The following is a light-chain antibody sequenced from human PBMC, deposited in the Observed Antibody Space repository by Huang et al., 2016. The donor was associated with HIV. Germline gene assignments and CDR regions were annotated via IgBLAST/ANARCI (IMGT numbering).Light chain of an antibody. J-gene: IGKJ2*01. Sequence: EIVLTQSPGTLSLSPGERATLSCRASQSVSSSYLGWYRQRTGQAPRLVIYGTSNRATCIPDRFSGSGAGTDFTLTISRLEPEDFAVYYCQQYGSSYTFGQGTKLEIK. V-gene: IGKV3-20*01. CDR1: QSVSSSY. CDR2: GTS. CDR3: QQYGSSYT.